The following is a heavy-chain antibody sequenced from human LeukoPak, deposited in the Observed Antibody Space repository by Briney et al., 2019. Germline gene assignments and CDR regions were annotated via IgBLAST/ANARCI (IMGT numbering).Heavy chain of an antibody. V-gene: IGHV4-30-4*01. Sequence: SQTLSLTCTVSGGSISSGDYYWSWIRQPPGKGLEWIGYIYYSGSTYYNPSLKSRITISVDTSKNQFSLKLSSVTAADTAVYYCARSPGDYGSGSYDYWGQGTLVTVSS. CDR2: IYYSGST. J-gene: IGHJ4*02. D-gene: IGHD3-10*01. CDR1: GGSISSGDYY. CDR3: ARSPGDYGSGSYDY.